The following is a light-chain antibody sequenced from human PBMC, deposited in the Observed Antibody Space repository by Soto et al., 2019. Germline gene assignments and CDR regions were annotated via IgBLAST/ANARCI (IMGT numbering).Light chain of an antibody. V-gene: IGKV1-27*01. Sequence: DIQMTQSPSSLYASVGDRVTITCRASQAISNYLAWYQQKPGKVPKLLIYAASTLQSGVPSRFSGSGSGTDFTLTISSLQPEDVATYYCQKYNSAPLTFGGGTKVEL. CDR1: QAISNY. CDR3: QKYNSAPLT. J-gene: IGKJ4*01. CDR2: AAS.